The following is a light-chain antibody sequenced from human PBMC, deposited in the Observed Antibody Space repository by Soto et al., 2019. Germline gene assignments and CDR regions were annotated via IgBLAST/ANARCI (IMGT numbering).Light chain of an antibody. Sequence: EIVMTQSPATLSVSPGERATLSCRASQSVSSNLAWYQQKPGQAPRLLIYGASTRATGIPARFSGGGSGTEFTLTISSLQSEDFAVYYCQQYGSARSTLRPGPRLETK. V-gene: IGKV3-15*01. CDR1: QSVSSN. J-gene: IGKJ5*01. CDR3: QQYGSARST. CDR2: GAS.